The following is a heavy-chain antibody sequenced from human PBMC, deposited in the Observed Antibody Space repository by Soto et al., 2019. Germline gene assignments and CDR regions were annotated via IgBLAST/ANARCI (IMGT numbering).Heavy chain of an antibody. D-gene: IGHD3-22*01. J-gene: IGHJ4*02. Sequence: LTCTVSGGSMCSYYLALFLKQTGKGLERTGYIYYSGSTYYNPSLKSRVTISVDTSKNQFSLKLSSVTAADTAVYYCARSEVYYYDSSGAQSPGNYLDYWGKGTLVTVSS. CDR1: GGSMCSYY. CDR2: IYYSGST. V-gene: IGHV4-59*06. CDR3: ARSEVYYYDSSGAQSPGNYLDY.